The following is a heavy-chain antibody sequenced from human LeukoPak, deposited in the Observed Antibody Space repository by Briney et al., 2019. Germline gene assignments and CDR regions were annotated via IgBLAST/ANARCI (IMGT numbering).Heavy chain of an antibody. J-gene: IGHJ4*02. CDR3: ARAPRYSSGWYFDY. D-gene: IGHD6-19*01. V-gene: IGHV3-74*01. CDR2: INSDGSST. CDR1: GFTFSSYW. Sequence: GGSLRLSCAASGFTFSSYWMHWVRQAPGKGLVWVSRINSDGSSTSYADSVKGRFTISRDNGKNTLYLQMNSLRAEDTAVYYCARAPRYSSGWYFDYWGQGTLVTVSS.